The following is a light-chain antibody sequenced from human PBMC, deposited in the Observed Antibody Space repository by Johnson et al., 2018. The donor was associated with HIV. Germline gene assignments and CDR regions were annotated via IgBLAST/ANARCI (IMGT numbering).Light chain of an antibody. CDR2: RNN. Sequence: QSVLTQPPSASGTPGQRVTISCSGSSSNIGSNTVNWYQQLPGTAPKLLIYRNNQRPSGVPDRFSGSKSGTSASLANSGLPAEDAADYYCAAWDDSLNGHVCGTGTKVTVL. J-gene: IGLJ1*01. CDR1: SSNIGSNT. V-gene: IGLV1-44*01. CDR3: AAWDDSLNGHV.